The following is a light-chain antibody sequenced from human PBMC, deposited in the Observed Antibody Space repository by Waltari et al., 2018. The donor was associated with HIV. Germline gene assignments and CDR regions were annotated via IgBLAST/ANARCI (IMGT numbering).Light chain of an antibody. CDR1: QSISSW. V-gene: IGKV1-5*03. Sequence: DIQMNQSPSTLSATVGDRLTITCRASQSISSWLAWYQQKSGKAPKLLIYKASSLESGVPSRFSGSGSGTEFTLTISSLQPDDFATYYCQQHNSYSWTFGQGTKVELK. CDR2: KAS. J-gene: IGKJ1*01. CDR3: QQHNSYSWT.